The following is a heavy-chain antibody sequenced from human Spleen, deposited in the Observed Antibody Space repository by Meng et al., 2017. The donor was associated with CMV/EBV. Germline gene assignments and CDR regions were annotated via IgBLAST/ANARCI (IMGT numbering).Heavy chain of an antibody. CDR3: ARDLGYCGGTDCWFDTFDI. Sequence: ASVKVSCKASGYTFSTYYMHWVRQAPGQGLEWMGIINPNAGSPYYAQKFQGRVTVTRDTSTSTVYMELSSLRSDDTAVYYCARDLGYCGGTDCWFDTFDIWGQGTMVT. J-gene: IGHJ3*02. V-gene: IGHV1-46*01. D-gene: IGHD2-21*01. CDR1: GYTFSTYY. CDR2: INPNAGSP.